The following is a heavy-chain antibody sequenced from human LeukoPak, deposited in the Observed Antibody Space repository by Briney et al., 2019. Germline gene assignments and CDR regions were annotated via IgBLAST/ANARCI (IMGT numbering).Heavy chain of an antibody. Sequence: PGGSLRLSCAASGFTFSSCAMSWVRQAPGKGLEWVSGISWNSGSIGYADSVKGRFTISRDNAKNSLYLQMNSLRAEDTALYYCAKDISYDSSGYEPGYFDYWGQGTLVTVSS. CDR3: AKDISYDSSGYEPGYFDY. CDR2: ISWNSGSI. V-gene: IGHV3-9*01. D-gene: IGHD3-22*01. J-gene: IGHJ4*02. CDR1: GFTFSSCA.